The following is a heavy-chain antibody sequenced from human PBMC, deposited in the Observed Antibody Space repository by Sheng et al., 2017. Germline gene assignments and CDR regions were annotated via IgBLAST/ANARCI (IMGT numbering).Heavy chain of an antibody. CDR3: ARDPGEMATIGLGDY. CDR2: ISSSSSTI. D-gene: IGHD5-12*01. Sequence: EVQLVESGGGLVQPGGSLRLSCAASGFTFSSYSMNWVRQAPGKGLEWVSYISSSSSTIYYADSVKGRFTISRDNAKNSLYLQMNSLRAEDTAVYYCARDPGEMATIGLGDYWGQGTLVTVSS. V-gene: IGHV3-48*01. CDR1: GFTFSSYS. J-gene: IGHJ4*02.